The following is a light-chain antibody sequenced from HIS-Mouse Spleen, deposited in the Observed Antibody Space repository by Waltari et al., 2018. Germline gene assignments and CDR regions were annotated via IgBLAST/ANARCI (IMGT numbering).Light chain of an antibody. J-gene: IGLJ2*01. CDR1: ALPNKY. CDR2: EDS. Sequence: SYELTQPPSVSVSPVQTARITCSVDALPNKYAYWYQQKSGQAPVLVIYEDSKRPSGIPERFSGSSSGTMATLTISGAQVEDEADYYCYSTDSSGNHRVFGGGTKLTVL. V-gene: IGLV3-10*01. CDR3: YSTDSSGNHRV.